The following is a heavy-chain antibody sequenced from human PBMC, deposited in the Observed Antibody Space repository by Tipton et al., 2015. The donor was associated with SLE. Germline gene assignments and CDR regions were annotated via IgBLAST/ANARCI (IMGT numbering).Heavy chain of an antibody. CDR1: GDSINSDGYL. D-gene: IGHD6-19*01. Sequence: TLSLTCTVSGDSINSDGYLWTWIRQHPGKGLEWIGYIYNSGSSYYSPSLQSRLTMSVDTSKKQFSLKLSSVTAADTAIYYCARRIAVSEYFDNWGQGTLVTISS. CDR3: ARRIAVSEYFDN. V-gene: IGHV4-31*03. CDR2: IYNSGSS. J-gene: IGHJ4*02.